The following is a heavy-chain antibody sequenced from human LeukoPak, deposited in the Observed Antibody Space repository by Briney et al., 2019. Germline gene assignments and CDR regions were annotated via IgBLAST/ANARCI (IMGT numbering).Heavy chain of an antibody. V-gene: IGHV3-13*01. CDR1: GFTFSSYD. CDR2: IGTAGDT. D-gene: IGHD3-10*02. Sequence: QPGGSLRLSCAASGFTFSSYDMHWVRQATGKGLEWVSAIGTAGDTYYPGSVKGRFTISRENAKNSLYLQMNSLRAGDTAVYYCAELGITMIGGVWGKGTTVTISS. CDR3: AELGITMIGGV. J-gene: IGHJ6*04.